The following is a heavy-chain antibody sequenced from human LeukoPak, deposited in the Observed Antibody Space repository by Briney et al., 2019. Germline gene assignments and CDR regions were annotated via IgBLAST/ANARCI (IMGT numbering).Heavy chain of an antibody. D-gene: IGHD3-22*01. CDR3: AKGSYYDSSGSFYFDY. V-gene: IGHV3-23*01. J-gene: IGHJ4*02. Sequence: SGGSLRLSCAASGSTFSSYAMSWVRQAPGKGLEWVSGISGSGDNTYYADSVKGRFTISRDNSKNTLYVQVNSLGAEDMAAYYCAKGSYYDSSGSFYFDYWGQGTLVTVSS. CDR1: GSTFSSYA. CDR2: ISGSGDNT.